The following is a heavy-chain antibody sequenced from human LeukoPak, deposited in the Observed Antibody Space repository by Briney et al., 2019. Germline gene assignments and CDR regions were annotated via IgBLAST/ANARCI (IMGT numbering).Heavy chain of an antibody. CDR3: AIRREGYSSSWFAFEY. J-gene: IGHJ4*02. CDR1: GGSISSSSYY. V-gene: IGHV4-39*07. Sequence: PSETLSLTCTVSGGSISSSSYYWGWIRQPPGKGLEWIGSIYYSGSTYYNPSLKSRVTISVDTSKNQLSLKLSSVTAADTAVYYCAIRREGYSSSWFAFEYWGQGTLVTVSS. D-gene: IGHD6-13*01. CDR2: IYYSGST.